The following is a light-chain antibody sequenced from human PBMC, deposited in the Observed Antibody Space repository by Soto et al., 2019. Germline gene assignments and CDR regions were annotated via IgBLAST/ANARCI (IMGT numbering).Light chain of an antibody. J-gene: IGKJ1*01. CDR3: LQYSSHSWT. V-gene: IGKV1-5*01. CDR2: DAS. Sequence: DIRMTQSPSTLSASLGDRVTITCRASQTISSCLAWYQQKPGKAPELLIFDASNMKSGVSSRFSGSGSGTEFTLTISRLQPDDVATYYCLQYSSHSWTFGQGTKVDIK. CDR1: QTISSC.